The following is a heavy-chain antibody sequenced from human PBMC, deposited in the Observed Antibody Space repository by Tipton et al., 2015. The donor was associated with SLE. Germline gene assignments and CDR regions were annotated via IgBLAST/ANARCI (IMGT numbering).Heavy chain of an antibody. CDR2: IRYDGSNK. CDR1: GFTFSSYG. Sequence: GSLRLSCAASGFTFSSYGMHWVRQAPGKGLEWVAFIRYDGSNKYYADSVKGRFTISRDNSKNTLYLQMNSLRAEDTAVYYCAKGRPMVQGAVDYWGQGTLVTVSS. D-gene: IGHD3-10*01. CDR3: AKGRPMVQGAVDY. J-gene: IGHJ4*02. V-gene: IGHV3-30*02.